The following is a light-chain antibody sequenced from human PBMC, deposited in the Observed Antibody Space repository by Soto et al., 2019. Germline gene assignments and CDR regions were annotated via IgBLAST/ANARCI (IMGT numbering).Light chain of an antibody. V-gene: IGKV3-20*01. Sequence: ELVLTQSPGTLSLSPGETATLSCRASQTVNSDYLDWLQQRPGQAPRLLIFATYRRATDIPDRFSGSGSGTDFTLAIRRLEPEDFSVYYCHQFCYSPRTCGQGTKVDIK. CDR3: HQFCYSPRT. J-gene: IGKJ1*01. CDR1: QTVNSDY. CDR2: ATY.